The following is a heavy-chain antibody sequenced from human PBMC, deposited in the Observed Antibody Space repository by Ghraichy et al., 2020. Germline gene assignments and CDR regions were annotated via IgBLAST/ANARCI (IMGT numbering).Heavy chain of an antibody. CDR2: INHSGST. V-gene: IGHV4-34*01. CDR3: ASRRRAAAPTS. J-gene: IGHJ4*02. Sequence: SETLSLTCAVYGGSFSGYYWSWIRQPPGKGLEWIGEINHSGSTNYNPSLKSRVTISVDTSKNQFSLKLSSVTAADTAVYYCASRRRAAAPTSWGQGTLVTVSS. CDR1: GGSFSGYY. D-gene: IGHD6-13*01.